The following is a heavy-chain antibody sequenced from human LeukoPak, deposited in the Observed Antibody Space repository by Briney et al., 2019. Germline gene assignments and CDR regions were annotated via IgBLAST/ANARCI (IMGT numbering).Heavy chain of an antibody. CDR3: ARDWGSSWYRGYFDY. Sequence: SETLSLTCTVSGYPISSGYFWGWIRQPPGKGLEYIGSIFHSGYTFYDPSLKSRLTISVDTSKNQLSLKLSSVTAADTAVYYCARDWGSSWYRGYFDYWGQGTLVTVSS. CDR1: GYPISSGYF. V-gene: IGHV4-38-2*02. D-gene: IGHD6-13*01. J-gene: IGHJ4*02. CDR2: IFHSGYT.